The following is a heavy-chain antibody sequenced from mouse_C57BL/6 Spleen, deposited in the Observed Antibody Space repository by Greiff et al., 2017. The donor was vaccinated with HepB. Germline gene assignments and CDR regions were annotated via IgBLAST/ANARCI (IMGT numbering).Heavy chain of an antibody. D-gene: IGHD1-1*01. CDR2: IYPGDGDT. V-gene: IGHV1-80*01. Sequence: QVQLQQSGAELVKPGASVKISCKASGYAFSSYWMNWVKQRPGKGLEWIGQIYPGDGDTNYNGKFKGKATLTADKSSSTAYMQLSSLTSEDSAVYFCARRGTVVAIDYWGQGTSLTVSS. J-gene: IGHJ2*02. CDR3: ARRGTVVAIDY. CDR1: GYAFSSYW.